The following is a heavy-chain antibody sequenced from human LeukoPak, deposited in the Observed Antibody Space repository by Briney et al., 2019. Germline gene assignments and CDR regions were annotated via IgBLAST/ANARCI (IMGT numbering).Heavy chain of an antibody. CDR1: GFTFSSYS. CDR2: ISSSSSTI. Sequence: GGSLRLSCAASGFTFSSYSMNWVRQAPGKGLEWVSYISSSSSTIYYADSVKGRFTISRDNSKNTLYLQMNSLRAEDTAVYYCATVAVAGFDYWGQGTLVTVSS. D-gene: IGHD6-19*01. V-gene: IGHV3-48*01. CDR3: ATVAVAGFDY. J-gene: IGHJ4*02.